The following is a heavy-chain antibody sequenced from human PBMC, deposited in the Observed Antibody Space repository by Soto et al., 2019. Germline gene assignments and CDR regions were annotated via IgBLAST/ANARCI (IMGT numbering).Heavy chain of an antibody. CDR1: GYTFTDYY. Sequence: ASVKVSCKASGYTFTDYYMHWVRQAPGQGLEWMGWINAGNGNTKYSQKFQGRVTITRDTSASTAYMELSSLRSEDTAVYYCARAPSWYNFDYWGQGTLVTVSS. CDR3: ARAPSWYNFDY. J-gene: IGHJ4*02. CDR2: INAGNGNT. V-gene: IGHV1-3*01. D-gene: IGHD6-13*01.